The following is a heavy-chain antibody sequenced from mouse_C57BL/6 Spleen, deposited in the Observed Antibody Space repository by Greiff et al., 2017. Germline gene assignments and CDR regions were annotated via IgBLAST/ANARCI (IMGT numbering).Heavy chain of an antibody. V-gene: IGHV1-69*01. Sequence: QVQLQQPGAELVMPGASVKLSCKASGYTFTSYWMHWVKQRPGQGLEWIGEIDPSDSYTNYNQKFKGKSTLTVDKSASTDYMQLSSLTSEASAVYYCARGDYYGSSYGFAYWGQGTLVTVSA. CDR3: ARGDYYGSSYGFAY. CDR1: GYTFTSYW. D-gene: IGHD1-1*01. CDR2: IDPSDSYT. J-gene: IGHJ3*01.